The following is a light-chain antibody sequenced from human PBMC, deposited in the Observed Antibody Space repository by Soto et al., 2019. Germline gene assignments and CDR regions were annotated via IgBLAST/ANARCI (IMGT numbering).Light chain of an antibody. J-gene: IGKJ4*01. V-gene: IGKV1-33*01. CDR3: QQYDNLPLT. CDR1: QDISNY. CDR2: DAA. Sequence: DIQMTQSPSSLSASVGDRVTITCRASQDISNYLNWYQQKPGKAPKLLIYDAANLETGVPSRFSGRGSETDFTFTISSLQPEDIATYYCQQYDNLPLTFGGGTKVEIK.